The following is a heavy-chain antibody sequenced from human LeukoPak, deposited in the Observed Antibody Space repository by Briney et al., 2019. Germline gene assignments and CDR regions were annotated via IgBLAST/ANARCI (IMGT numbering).Heavy chain of an antibody. V-gene: IGHV1-18*01. CDR1: GYTFTNYG. J-gene: IGHJ4*02. Sequence: ASVKVSCKASGYTFTNYGINWVRQAPGRGLDWMGWISSYNGNTHYAQRFQGRVTLTTDTSTSTAYMELRSLTSDDTAVYYCARAVSGAGSYWGQGTLVTVSS. CDR2: ISSYNGNT. CDR3: ARAVSGAGSY. D-gene: IGHD3-10*02.